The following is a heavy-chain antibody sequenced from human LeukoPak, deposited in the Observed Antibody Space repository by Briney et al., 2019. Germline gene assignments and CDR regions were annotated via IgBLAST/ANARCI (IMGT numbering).Heavy chain of an antibody. CDR1: GYTFTDYY. Sequence: ASVKVSCKASGYTFTDYYMHWVRQAPGQGLEWMGWINPNSGGTNYAQKFQGRVTMTRDTSITTAYMELSRLTSDDTAVYYCATLPPAMDVWGQGTTVTVSS. V-gene: IGHV1-2*02. CDR2: INPNSGGT. J-gene: IGHJ6*02. CDR3: ATLPPAMDV.